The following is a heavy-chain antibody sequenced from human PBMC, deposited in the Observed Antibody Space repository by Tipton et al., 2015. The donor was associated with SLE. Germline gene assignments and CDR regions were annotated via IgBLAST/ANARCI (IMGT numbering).Heavy chain of an antibody. J-gene: IGHJ6*02. D-gene: IGHD1-14*01. CDR1: GGSISSSSYY. V-gene: IGHV4-39*07. Sequence: TLSLTCTVSGGSISSSSYYWGRIRQPPGKGLEWIGSIYYSGSTYYNPSLKSRVTISVDTSKNQFSLTLRSVTAADTAVYYCARGGTGVGYFYYGMDVWGQGTTVSVSS. CDR3: ARGGTGVGYFYYGMDV. CDR2: IYYSGST.